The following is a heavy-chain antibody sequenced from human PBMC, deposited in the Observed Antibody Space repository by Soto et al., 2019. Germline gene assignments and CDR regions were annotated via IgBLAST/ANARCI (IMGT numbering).Heavy chain of an antibody. CDR2: LYYSGNT. CDR3: ARVGGVAARTFDY. J-gene: IGHJ4*02. CDR1: GGSISPFY. Sequence: PSETLSLTCTVSGGSISPFYWSWVRQPPGKGLEWIGYLYYSGNTNYNPSLKSRVTISADASKNQVSLRLTSVTAADTAVYYCARVGGVAARTFDYWGQGTVVTVSS. V-gene: IGHV4-59*01. D-gene: IGHD2-15*01.